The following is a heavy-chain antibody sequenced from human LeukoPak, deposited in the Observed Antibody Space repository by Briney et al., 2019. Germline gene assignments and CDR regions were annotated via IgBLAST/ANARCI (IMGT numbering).Heavy chain of an antibody. V-gene: IGHV3-20*04. Sequence: GGSLRLSCAASGFTFDGYGMSWVRQAPGKGLEWVPGINWNGGSTGYADSVKGRFTISRDNAKNSRYLQMNSLRAEDTALYYCARASDSSRYYPPLDYWGQGTLVTVSS. CDR1: GFTFDGYG. D-gene: IGHD3-22*01. J-gene: IGHJ4*02. CDR3: ARASDSSRYYPPLDY. CDR2: INWNGGST.